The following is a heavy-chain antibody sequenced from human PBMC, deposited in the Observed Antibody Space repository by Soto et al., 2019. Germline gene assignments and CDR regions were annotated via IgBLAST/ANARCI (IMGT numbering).Heavy chain of an antibody. CDR1: GGSISSYY. CDR2: IYYSGST. V-gene: IGHV4-59*12. J-gene: IGHJ3*02. CDR3: ARDPGI. Sequence: SETLSLTCSVSGGSISSYYWSWIRQPPGKGLEWIGYIYYSGSTYYNPSLKSRVTISVDTSKNQFSLKLSSVTAADTAVYYCARDPGIWGQGTMVTVSS.